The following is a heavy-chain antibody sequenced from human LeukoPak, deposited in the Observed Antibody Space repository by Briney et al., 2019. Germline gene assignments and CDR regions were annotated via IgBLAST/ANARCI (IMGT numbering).Heavy chain of an antibody. CDR3: ARIQKRGLEWYRERYYYYMDV. Sequence: GASVTVSCKASGDTFTGYYMHWVRQAPGQGLEWMGWISAYNGNTNYAQKLQGRVTMTTDTSTSTAYIELRSLRSDDTAVYYCARIQKRGLEWYRERYYYYMDVWGKGTTVTVSS. D-gene: IGHD3-3*01. J-gene: IGHJ6*03. CDR2: ISAYNGNT. CDR1: GDTFTGYY. V-gene: IGHV1-18*04.